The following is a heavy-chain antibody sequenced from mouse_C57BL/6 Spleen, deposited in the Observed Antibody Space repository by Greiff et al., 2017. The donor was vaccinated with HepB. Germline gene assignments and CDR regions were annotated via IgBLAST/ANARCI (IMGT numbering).Heavy chain of an antibody. V-gene: IGHV1-52*01. CDR1: GYTFTSYW. CDR2: IDPSDSET. CDR3: ASNYGSSYVAY. J-gene: IGHJ3*01. Sequence: VQLQQPGAELVRPGSSVKLSCKASGYTFTSYWMHWVKQRPIQGLEWIGNIDPSDSETHYNQKFKDKATLTVDKSSSTAYMQLSSLTSEDSAVYYCASNYGSSYVAYWGQGTLVTVSA. D-gene: IGHD1-1*01.